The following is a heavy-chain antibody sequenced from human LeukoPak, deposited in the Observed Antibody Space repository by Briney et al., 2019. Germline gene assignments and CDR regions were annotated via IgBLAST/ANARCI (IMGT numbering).Heavy chain of an antibody. D-gene: IGHD3-3*01. J-gene: IGHJ4*02. CDR2: IRYDGSNK. CDR1: GFTFSSYG. CDR3: ARDAHDFWSGYLYYFDY. Sequence: GGSLRLSCAASGFTFSSYGMHWVRQAPGKGLEWVAFIRYDGSNKYYADSVKGRFTISRDNSKNTLYLQMNSLRAEDTAVYYCARDAHDFWSGYLYYFDYWGQGTLVTVSS. V-gene: IGHV3-30*02.